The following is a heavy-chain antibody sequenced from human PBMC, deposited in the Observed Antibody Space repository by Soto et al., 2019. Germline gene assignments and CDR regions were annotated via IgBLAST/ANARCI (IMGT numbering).Heavy chain of an antibody. CDR2: IYPGDSDT. D-gene: IGHD6-13*01. Sequence: GESLKISCKGSGYSFTSYWIGWVRQMPGKGLEWMEIIYPGDSDTRYSPSFQGQVTISADKSISTAYLQWSSLKASDTAMYYCARTAAAGKYYYGTDGWGQGTTVTVSS. J-gene: IGHJ6*02. CDR1: GYSFTSYW. CDR3: ARTAAAGKYYYGTDG. V-gene: IGHV5-51*01.